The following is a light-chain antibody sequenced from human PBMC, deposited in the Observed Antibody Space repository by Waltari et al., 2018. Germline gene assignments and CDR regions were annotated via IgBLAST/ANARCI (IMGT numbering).Light chain of an antibody. V-gene: IGKV3-20*01. CDR1: QSVSSSY. CDR2: GAS. J-gene: IGKJ1*01. Sequence: EIVLTQSPGTLSLSPGEGATLSCRVSQSVSSSYLAWYQQKPGQAPRHLSYGASSRASGIPDRFRGSGSGTDFTLTISRLEPEDFAVYYCEQYCSSLPWTFGQGTKVEIK. CDR3: EQYCSSLPWT.